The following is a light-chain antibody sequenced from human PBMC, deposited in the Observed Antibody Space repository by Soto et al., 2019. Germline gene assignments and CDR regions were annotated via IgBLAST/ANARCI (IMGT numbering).Light chain of an antibody. CDR1: SNDVGSYNY. V-gene: IGLV2-14*01. J-gene: IGLJ1*01. CDR3: KSYTTSNTYV. Sequence: QSVLTQPASVSGSPGQSIAISCTGTSNDVGSYNYVSWYQQHPGKAPKLMIYDVTNRPSGVSDRFSGSKSGNTASLTISGLQAEDEADYYCKSYTTSNTYVFGSGTNVPVL. CDR2: DVT.